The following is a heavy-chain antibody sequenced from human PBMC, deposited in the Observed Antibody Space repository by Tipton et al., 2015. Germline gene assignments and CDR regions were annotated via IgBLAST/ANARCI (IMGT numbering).Heavy chain of an antibody. V-gene: IGHV4-61*05. CDR1: GGSISSSSYY. D-gene: IGHD4-11*01. CDR2: IYYSGST. Sequence: TLSLTCTVSGGSISSSSYYWGWIRQPPGKGLEWIGHIYYSGSTKYNPSLTLRVFISIDTSKIQFSLELSSVTAADTAVYYCAGGRSTLYSDSAGADYWGPGTLVTIAS. J-gene: IGHJ4*02. CDR3: AGGRSTLYSDSAGADY.